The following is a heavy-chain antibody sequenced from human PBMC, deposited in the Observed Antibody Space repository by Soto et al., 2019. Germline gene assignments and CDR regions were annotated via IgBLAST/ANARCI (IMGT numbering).Heavy chain of an antibody. CDR1: GGSISSYY. Sequence: PSETLSLTCTVSGGSISSYYWSWIRQPPGEGLEWIGYIYYSGSTNYNPSLKSRVTISVDTSKNQFSLKLSSVTAADTAVYYCARTYYYGSGSLYYFDYWGQGTLVTVSS. V-gene: IGHV4-59*01. CDR3: ARTYYYGSGSLYYFDY. D-gene: IGHD3-10*01. CDR2: IYYSGST. J-gene: IGHJ4*02.